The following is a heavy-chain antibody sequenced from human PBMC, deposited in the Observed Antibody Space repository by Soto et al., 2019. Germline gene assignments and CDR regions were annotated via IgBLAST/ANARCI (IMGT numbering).Heavy chain of an antibody. CDR3: AREVTMVRGVIGFDP. J-gene: IGHJ5*02. CDR2: IYYSGST. Sequence: SETLSLTCTVSGGSISSYYWSWIRQPPGKGLEWIGHIYYSGSTNYNPSLKSRVTISVDTSKNQFSLKLSSVTAADTAVYYCAREVTMVRGVIGFDPWGQGTLVTVSS. V-gene: IGHV4-59*12. CDR1: GGSISSYY. D-gene: IGHD3-10*01.